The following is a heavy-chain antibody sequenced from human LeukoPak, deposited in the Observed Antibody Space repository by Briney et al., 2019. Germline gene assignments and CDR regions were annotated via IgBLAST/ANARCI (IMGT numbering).Heavy chain of an antibody. Sequence: SETLSLTCTVSGGSISSYYWSWIRQPPGKGLEWIGYIYYSGSTNYNPSLKSRVTISVDTSKNQFSLKLSSVTAADTAVYYCARDHSDYYDSSGYQFDYWGQGTLFTVSS. CDR2: IYYSGST. CDR1: GGSISSYY. J-gene: IGHJ4*02. D-gene: IGHD3-22*01. CDR3: ARDHSDYYDSSGYQFDY. V-gene: IGHV4-59*01.